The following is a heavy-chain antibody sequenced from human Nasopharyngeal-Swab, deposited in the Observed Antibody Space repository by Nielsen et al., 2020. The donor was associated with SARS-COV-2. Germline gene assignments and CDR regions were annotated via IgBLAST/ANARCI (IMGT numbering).Heavy chain of an antibody. Sequence: PGKGLEWIGYIYYSGSTSYNPSLKSRVTISVDTSKNQFSLKVRSVTAADTAVYYCARGGDYRAFDIWGQGTMVTVSS. CDR3: ARGGDYRAFDI. D-gene: IGHD4-11*01. V-gene: IGHV4-59*13. J-gene: IGHJ3*02. CDR2: IYYSGST.